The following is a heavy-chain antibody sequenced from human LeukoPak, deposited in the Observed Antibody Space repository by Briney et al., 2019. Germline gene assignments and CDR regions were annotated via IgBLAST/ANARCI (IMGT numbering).Heavy chain of an antibody. D-gene: IGHD3-22*01. CDR3: ARAHPEYYDSRGRNPLDY. V-gene: IGHV1-18*01. CDR2: ISAHNGNT. Sequence: GASVKVSCKASGYSFSSYGISWVRQAPGQGLEWMGWISAHNGNTNYAQRLQGRVTMTTDTSTSTANMELRSLRSDDTAVYYCARAHPEYYDSRGRNPLDYWGQGTLVTVSS. J-gene: IGHJ4*02. CDR1: GYSFSSYG.